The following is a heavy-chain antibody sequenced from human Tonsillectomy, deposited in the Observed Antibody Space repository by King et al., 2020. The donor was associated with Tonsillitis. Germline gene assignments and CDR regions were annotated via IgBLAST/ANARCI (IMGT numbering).Heavy chain of an antibody. CDR3: ARGSGYYSYDAFDI. Sequence: VQLVESGGGLVQPGGSLRLSCAASGFTFSIHWMHWVRQAPGKGLVWVSRIKSDGSSTTYTDSVKGRFTISSDNAKNTLYLQMKSLRAEDTAVYYCARGSGYYSYDAFDIWGQGTMVTVSS. CDR2: IKSDGSST. D-gene: IGHD3-3*01. CDR1: GFTFSIHW. J-gene: IGHJ3*02. V-gene: IGHV3-74*01.